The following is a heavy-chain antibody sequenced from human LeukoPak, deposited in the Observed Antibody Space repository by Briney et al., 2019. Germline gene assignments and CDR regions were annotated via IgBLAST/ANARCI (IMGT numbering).Heavy chain of an antibody. CDR2: INRNTGGT. D-gene: IGHD3-3*01. CDR3: ALGGSSDLEWLVDYFDH. CDR1: GYTFSGYF. J-gene: IGHJ4*02. Sequence: GASVKVSCKTSGYTFSGYFIHWIRQAPGQGLEWMGRINRNTGGTNYAQKFQGRVTMTSDSSIRSAYMDLSRLSLDDSAVYYCALGGSSDLEWLVDYFDHWGQGSLVLVSS. V-gene: IGHV1-2*06.